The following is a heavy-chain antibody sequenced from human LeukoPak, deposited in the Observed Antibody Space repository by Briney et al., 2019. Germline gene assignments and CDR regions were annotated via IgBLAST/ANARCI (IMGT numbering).Heavy chain of an antibody. J-gene: IGHJ4*02. CDR1: GFTFSSYA. D-gene: IGHD3-9*01. CDR3: VKVKGPYDILTGYFDH. V-gene: IGHV3-64D*06. Sequence: GGSLRLSCSASGFTFSSYAMHWVRQAPGKGLQYVSAVRSNGGTTCYADSVKGRFTISRDNSKNTLYLQMSSLRAEDTAVYFCVKVKGPYDILTGYFDHWGQGTLVTVSS. CDR2: VRSNGGTT.